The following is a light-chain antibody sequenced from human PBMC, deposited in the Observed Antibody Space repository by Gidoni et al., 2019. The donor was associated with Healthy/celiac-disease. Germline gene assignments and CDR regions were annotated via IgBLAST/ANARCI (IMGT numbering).Light chain of an antibody. CDR1: QSVSRSY. V-gene: IGKV3-20*01. Sequence: EIVLTQSPGTLSLSPGERATLSCRASQSVSRSYLASYHQQPGQAPRPLLYGPSSRAPGIPSRCTGSGSVTDFTLTISRLEPEDFAVYYCQQYGSSPRLTFGQGTRLEIK. CDR3: QQYGSSPRLT. CDR2: GPS. J-gene: IGKJ5*01.